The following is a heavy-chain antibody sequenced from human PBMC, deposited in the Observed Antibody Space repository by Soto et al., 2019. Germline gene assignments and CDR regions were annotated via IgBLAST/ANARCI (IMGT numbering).Heavy chain of an antibody. J-gene: IGHJ4*02. CDR2: ISTYKGNT. V-gene: IGHV1-18*01. Sequence: QVQLVQSGPEVKKPGASVKVSCKTSGYTFTSYGIAWVRQAPGQGLEWMGWISTYKGNTNYAQKFQGRVTMTTDTSSSTAYMELRSLRSDDTAVYYCATRSPAFDYWGQGTLVTVSS. CDR3: ATRSPAFDY. CDR1: GYTFTSYG.